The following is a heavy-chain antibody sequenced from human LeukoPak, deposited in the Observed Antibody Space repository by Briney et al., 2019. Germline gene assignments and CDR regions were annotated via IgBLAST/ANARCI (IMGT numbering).Heavy chain of an antibody. CDR3: ATSYGRDGYNYGSVFDY. V-gene: IGHV4-30-4*08. D-gene: IGHD5-24*01. CDR1: GGSISSGDYY. Sequence: PSETLSLTCTVSGGSISSGDYYWSWIRQPPGKGRGWIGYIYYSGSTYYNPSLKSRVTISVDTSKNQFSLKLSSVTAADTAVYYCATSYGRDGYNYGSVFDYWGRGTLVTVSS. CDR2: IYYSGST. J-gene: IGHJ4*02.